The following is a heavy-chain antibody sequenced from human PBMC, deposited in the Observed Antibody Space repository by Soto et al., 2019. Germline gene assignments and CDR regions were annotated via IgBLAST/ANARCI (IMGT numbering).Heavy chain of an antibody. CDR2: ISAYNGNT. CDR1: GYTFTSYG. J-gene: IGHJ4*02. V-gene: IGHV1-18*01. CDR3: ARENCSGGSCYQVDY. Sequence: GASVKVSCKASGYTFTSYGISWVRLAPGQGLEWMGWISAYNGNTNYAQKLQGRVTMTTDTSTSTAYMELRSLRSDDTAVYYCARENCSGGSCYQVDYWGQGTLVTVSS. D-gene: IGHD2-15*01.